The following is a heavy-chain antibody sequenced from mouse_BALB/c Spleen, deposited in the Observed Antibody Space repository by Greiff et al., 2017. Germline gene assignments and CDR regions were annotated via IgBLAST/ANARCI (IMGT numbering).Heavy chain of an antibody. Sequence: VQLKESGAELVKPGASVKLSCTASGFNIKDTYMHWVKQRPEQGLEWIGRIDPANGNTKYDPKFQGKATITADTSSNTAYLQLSSLTSEDTAVYDCARCDGSLWFAYWGQGTLVTVSA. CDR1: GFNIKDTY. J-gene: IGHJ3*01. CDR3: ARCDGSLWFAY. CDR2: IDPANGNT. V-gene: IGHV14-3*02. D-gene: IGHD2-3*01.